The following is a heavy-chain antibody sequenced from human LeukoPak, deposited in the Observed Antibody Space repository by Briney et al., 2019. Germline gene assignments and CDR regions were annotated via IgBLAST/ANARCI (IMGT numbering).Heavy chain of an antibody. D-gene: IGHD6-13*01. CDR1: GFTFSSYG. CDR3: ARGGFTFALAAAGTSSWFDP. V-gene: IGHV3-33*08. Sequence: GGSLRLSCAASGFTFSSYGMSWVRQAPGKGLEWVAVIWYDGSNKYYADSVKGRFTISRDNSKNTLYLQMNSLRAEDTAVYYCARGGFTFALAAAGTSSWFDPWGQGTLVTVSS. J-gene: IGHJ5*02. CDR2: IWYDGSNK.